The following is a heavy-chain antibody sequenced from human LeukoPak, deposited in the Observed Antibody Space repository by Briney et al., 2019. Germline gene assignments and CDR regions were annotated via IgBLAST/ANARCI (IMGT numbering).Heavy chain of an antibody. V-gene: IGHV3-7*01. J-gene: IGHJ4*02. CDR3: ARQSSGWY. D-gene: IGHD6-19*01. CDR1: GFTFISYW. Sequence: GALRLSCAASGFTFISYWMSWVRQAPGKGLEWVANIKQDGSEKYYVDSVKGRFTISRDNAKNSLYLQMNSLRAEDTAVYYCARQSSGWYWGQGTLVTVSS. CDR2: IKQDGSEK.